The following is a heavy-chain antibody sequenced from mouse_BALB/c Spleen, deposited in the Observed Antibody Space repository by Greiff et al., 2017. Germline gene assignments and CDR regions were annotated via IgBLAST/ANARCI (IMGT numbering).Heavy chain of an antibody. Sequence: EVQVVESGGGLVKPGGSLKLSCAASGFTFSDYYMYWVRQTPEKRLEWVATISDGGSYTYYPDSVKGRFTISRDNAKNNLYLQMSSLKSEDTAMYYCARGYGNYPAWFAYWGQGTLVTVSA. CDR1: GFTFSDYY. V-gene: IGHV5-4*02. CDR3: ARGYGNYPAWFAY. J-gene: IGHJ3*01. D-gene: IGHD2-1*01. CDR2: ISDGGSYT.